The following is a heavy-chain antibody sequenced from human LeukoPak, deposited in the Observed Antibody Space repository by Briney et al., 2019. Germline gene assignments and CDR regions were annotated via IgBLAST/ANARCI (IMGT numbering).Heavy chain of an antibody. J-gene: IGHJ4*02. D-gene: IGHD6-19*01. V-gene: IGHV4-61*05. CDR1: GGSISSSSYY. Sequence: SETLSLTCTVSGGSISSSSYYWGWIRQPPGKGLEWIGYIYYSGSTNYNPSLKSRVTMSVDTSKNQFSLKLSSVTAADTAVYYCARDLSYSSGWFDYWGQGTLVTVSS. CDR3: ARDLSYSSGWFDY. CDR2: IYYSGST.